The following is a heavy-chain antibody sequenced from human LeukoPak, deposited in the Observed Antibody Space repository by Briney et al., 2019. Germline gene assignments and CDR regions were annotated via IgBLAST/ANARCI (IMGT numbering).Heavy chain of an antibody. V-gene: IGHV4-39*07. CDR2: IYYSGST. CDR1: GGSISSSSYY. Sequence: PSETLSLTCTVSGGSISSSSYYWGWIRQPPGKGLEWIGSIYYSGSTYYNPSLKSRVTISVDTSKNQFSLKLSSVTAADTAVYYCARGIWSRSGWYHLDYWGQGTLVTVSS. D-gene: IGHD6-19*01. CDR3: ARGIWSRSGWYHLDY. J-gene: IGHJ4*02.